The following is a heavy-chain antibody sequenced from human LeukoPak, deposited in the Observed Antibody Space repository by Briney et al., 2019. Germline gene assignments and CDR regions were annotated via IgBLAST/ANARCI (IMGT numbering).Heavy chain of an antibody. J-gene: IGHJ3*02. CDR1: GFTFSSYW. V-gene: IGHV3-7*01. CDR2: IKQDGSEK. D-gene: IGHD4-17*01. CDR3: ASHGDYDAFDI. Sequence: GRSLRLSCAASGFTFSSYWMSWVRQAPGKGLEWVANIKQDGSEKYYVDSVKGRFTISRDNAKNSLYLQMNSLRAEDTAVYYCASHGDYDAFDIWGQGTMVTVSS.